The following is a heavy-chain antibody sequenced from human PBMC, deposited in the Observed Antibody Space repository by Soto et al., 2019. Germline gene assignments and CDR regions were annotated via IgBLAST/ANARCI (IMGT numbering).Heavy chain of an antibody. D-gene: IGHD1-1*01. CDR3: ARWNGYGDS. CDR2: FSGSSGNT. V-gene: IGHV3-23*01. CDR1: GFSISTYG. J-gene: IGHJ4*02. Sequence: EVQLLESGGGLAQPGGSQRLSCAASGFSISTYGVTWVRQAPGKGLEWVSGFSGSSGNTYYADSVKGRFTISRDNSKNTVYLQMNSLRAEDTAVYYCARWNGYGDSWGQGTLVTVSS.